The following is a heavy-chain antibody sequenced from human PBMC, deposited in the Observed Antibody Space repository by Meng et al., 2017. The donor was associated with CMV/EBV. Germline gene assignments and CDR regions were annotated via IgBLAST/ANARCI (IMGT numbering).Heavy chain of an antibody. V-gene: IGHV4-39*07. D-gene: IGHD3-16*02. CDR3: AGCTFGGVIVRWFDP. J-gene: IGHJ5*02. Sequence: GGSITSSLSYWGWIRQPPGKGRWWIGNIYYSGSTYYNPSLKSRVTISVDTSKNQFSLKLSSVTAADTAVYYCAGCTFGGVIVRWFDPWGQGTLVTVSS. CDR1: GGSITSSLSY. CDR2: IYYSGST.